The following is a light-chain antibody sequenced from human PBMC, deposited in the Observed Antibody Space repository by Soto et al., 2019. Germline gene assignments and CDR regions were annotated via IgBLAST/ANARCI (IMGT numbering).Light chain of an antibody. CDR2: DVS. Sequence: QSALTQPASVSGSPGQSITISCTGTSSDVGAYNYVSWFQQHPGKAPRLIIYDVSNRPSGVSNRFSGSKSGNTASLTISGLQAEDEADYYFSSYTTRTTGVFGGGTKLTVL. CDR3: SSYTTRTTGV. J-gene: IGLJ3*02. CDR1: SSDVGAYNY. V-gene: IGLV2-14*01.